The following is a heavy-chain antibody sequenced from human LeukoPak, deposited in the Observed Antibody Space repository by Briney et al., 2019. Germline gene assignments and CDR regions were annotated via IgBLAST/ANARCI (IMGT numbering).Heavy chain of an antibody. V-gene: IGHV4-59*01. CDR1: GGSISSYY. Sequence: PSETLSLTCTVSGGSISSYYWSWIRQPPGKGLEWIGYIYYSGSTNYNPSLKSRVTISVDTSKNQFSLKLSSVTAADTAVYYCASKKKEWRSSTSCPRGYFDLWGRGTLVTVSS. D-gene: IGHD2-2*01. J-gene: IGHJ2*01. CDR2: IYYSGST. CDR3: ASKKKEWRSSTSCPRGYFDL.